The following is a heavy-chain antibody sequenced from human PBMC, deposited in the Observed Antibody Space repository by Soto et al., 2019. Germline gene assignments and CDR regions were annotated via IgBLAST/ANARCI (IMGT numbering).Heavy chain of an antibody. J-gene: IGHJ4*02. D-gene: IGHD2-21*01. CDR1: GFTFSSYA. CDR2: ISYDGSNK. V-gene: IGHV3-30-3*01. CDR3: AREMAGLWY. Sequence: PGGSLRLSCAASGFTFSSYAMHWVRQAPGKGLEWVAVISYDGSNKYYADSVKGRFTISRDNAKNSLYLQMNSLRAEDTAVYYCAREMAGLWYWGQGTLVTVSS.